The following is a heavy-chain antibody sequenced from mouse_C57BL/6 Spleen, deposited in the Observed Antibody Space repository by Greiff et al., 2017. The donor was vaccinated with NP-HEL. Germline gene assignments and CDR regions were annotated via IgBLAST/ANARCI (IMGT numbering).Heavy chain of an antibody. V-gene: IGHV1-55*01. J-gene: IGHJ2*01. CDR2: IYPGSGST. CDR1: GYTFTSYW. Sequence: VQLQQSGAELVKPGASVKMSCKASGYTFTSYWITWVKQRPGQGLEWIGDIYPGSGSTNYNEKFKSKATLTVDTSSSTAYMQLSSLTSEDSAVYYCAKADYYYGSSYVGYWGQGTTLTVSS. CDR3: AKADYYYGSSYVGY. D-gene: IGHD1-1*01.